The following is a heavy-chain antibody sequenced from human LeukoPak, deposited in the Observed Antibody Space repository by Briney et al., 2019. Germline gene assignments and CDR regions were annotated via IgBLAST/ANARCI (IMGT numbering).Heavy chain of an antibody. Sequence: GGSLRLSCEASGFSFRTYTMSWVRLAPGKGLEWVSSISGSGDNAFYADSVKGRFALSRDNSKNTLLLQMNSLRADDAAIYFCAKSDCSGPTCYSGLDSWGQGTLSPSPQ. CDR2: ISGSGDNA. CDR3: AKSDCSGPTCYSGLDS. J-gene: IGHJ4*02. V-gene: IGHV3-23*01. D-gene: IGHD2-15*01. CDR1: GFSFRTYT.